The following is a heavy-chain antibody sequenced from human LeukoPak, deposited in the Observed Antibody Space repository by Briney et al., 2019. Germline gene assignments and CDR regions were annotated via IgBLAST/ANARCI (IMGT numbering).Heavy chain of an antibody. CDR1: GYTFTGYY. D-gene: IGHD1-26*01. V-gene: IGHV1-2*02. CDR3: ARDSGSYYPHWFDP. J-gene: IGHJ5*02. CDR2: INPNSGGT. Sequence: ASVKVSCKASGYTFTGYYMHWVRQAPGQGLEWMGWINPNSGGTNYAQKFQGRVTMTRDTSISTAYMELRSLRSDDTAVYYCARDSGSYYPHWFDPWGQGTLVTVSS.